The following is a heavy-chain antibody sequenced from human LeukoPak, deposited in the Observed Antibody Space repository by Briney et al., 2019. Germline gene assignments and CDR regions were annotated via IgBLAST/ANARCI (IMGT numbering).Heavy chain of an antibody. CDR1: GYTFTSYG. J-gene: IGHJ4*02. CDR2: ISAYNGNT. V-gene: IGHV1-18*04. D-gene: IGHD6-19*01. CDR3: ARDGSGSGWFYYFDY. Sequence: EASVKVSCKASGYTFTSYGISWVRQAPGQGLEWMGWISAYNGNTNYAQKLQGRVTMTTDTSTSTAYMELRSPRSDDTAVYYCARDGSGSGWFYYFDYWGQGTLVTVSS.